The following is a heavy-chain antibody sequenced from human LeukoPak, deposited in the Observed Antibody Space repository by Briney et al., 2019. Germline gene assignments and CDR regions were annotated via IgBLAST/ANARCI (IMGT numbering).Heavy chain of an antibody. CDR1: GGSFSGYY. J-gene: IGHJ5*02. CDR2: INHSGST. CDR3: ARGDMAAAGQTNNWFDP. D-gene: IGHD6-13*01. Sequence: SETLSLTCAVYGGSFSGYYWSWIRQPPGKGLEWIGEINHSGSTNYNPSLKSRVAISVDTSKNQFSLKLSSVTAADTAVYYCARGDMAAAGQTNNWFDPWGQGTLVTVSS. V-gene: IGHV4-34*01.